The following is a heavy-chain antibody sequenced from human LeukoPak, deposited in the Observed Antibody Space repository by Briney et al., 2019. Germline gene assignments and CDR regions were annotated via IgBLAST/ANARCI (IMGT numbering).Heavy chain of an antibody. D-gene: IGHD5-18*01. Sequence: PGGSLRLSCAASGFTFSSHGMNWVRQAPGKGLEWVSGISGSGGRTYYADSVKGRFTISRDNSNHMLYLQMNSLIAEDTAIYYCSKDDDWIRFEHWGRGTPVSVSS. CDR1: GFTFSSHG. V-gene: IGHV3-23*01. CDR2: ISGSGGRT. CDR3: SKDDDWIRFEH. J-gene: IGHJ4*02.